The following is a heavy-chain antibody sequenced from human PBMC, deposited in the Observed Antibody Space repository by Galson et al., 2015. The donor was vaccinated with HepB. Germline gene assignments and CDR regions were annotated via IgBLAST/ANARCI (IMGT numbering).Heavy chain of an antibody. CDR3: ARVSTGVLYYDSSGYYYFDY. J-gene: IGHJ4*02. V-gene: IGHV1-18*01. D-gene: IGHD3-22*01. CDR2: ISAYNGNT. Sequence: SVKVSCKASGYTFTSYGISWVRQAPGQGLEWMGWISAYNGNTNYAQKLQGRVTMTTDTSTSTAYMELRSLRSDDTAVYYCARVSTGVLYYDSSGYYYFDYWGQGTLVTVSS. CDR1: GYTFTSYG.